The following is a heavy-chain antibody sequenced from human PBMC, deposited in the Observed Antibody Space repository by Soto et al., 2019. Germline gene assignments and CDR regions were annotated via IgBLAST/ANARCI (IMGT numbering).Heavy chain of an antibody. Sequence: KGLERVSAMSGSGGSTYYAASVKGRFTMSRDSSKNTLYLQMNGLRADDRAVYYCAKDSRFFFFQAEDGIRDYLPVSAFLLNRSSDL. CDR3: AKDSRFFFFQAEDGIRDYLPVSAFLLNRSSDL. J-gene: IGHJ2*01. D-gene: IGHD3-3*01. CDR2: MSGSGGST. V-gene: IGHV3-23*01.